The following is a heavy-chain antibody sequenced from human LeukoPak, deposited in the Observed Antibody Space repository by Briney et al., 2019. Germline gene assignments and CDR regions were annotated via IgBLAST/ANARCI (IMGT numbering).Heavy chain of an antibody. D-gene: IGHD6-6*01. CDR3: ARGPSIAARYDAFDI. J-gene: IGHJ3*02. CDR2: ISGSSSSSDGGAK. V-gene: IGHV3-48*02. CDR1: GFTFSTYS. Sequence: GGSLRLSCTASGFTFSTYSMNWVRQAPGRGLEWVSYISGSSSSSDGGAKQYADSVKGRFTISRDNDKNSLYLQMNSLRDEDTAVYYCARGPSIAARYDAFDIWGQGTMVTVSS.